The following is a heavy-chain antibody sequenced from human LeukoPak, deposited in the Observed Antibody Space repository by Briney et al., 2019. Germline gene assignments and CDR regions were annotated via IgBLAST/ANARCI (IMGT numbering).Heavy chain of an antibody. V-gene: IGHV3-21*01. CDR3: ARDLHVVVVAAPSYYYYGMDV. CDR1: GFTFSSYS. Sequence: PGGSLRLSCAASGFTFSSYSMNWVRQAPGKGLEWVSSISSSSSYIYYADSVKGRFTISRDNAKNSLYLQMNSLRAEDTAVYYCARDLHVVVVAAPSYYYYGMDVWGQGTTVTVSS. D-gene: IGHD2-15*01. CDR2: ISSSSSYI. J-gene: IGHJ6*02.